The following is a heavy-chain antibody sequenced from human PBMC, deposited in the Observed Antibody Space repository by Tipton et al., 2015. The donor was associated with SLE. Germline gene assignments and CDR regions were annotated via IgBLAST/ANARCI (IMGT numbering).Heavy chain of an antibody. Sequence: SLRLSCAASGFTVSSNYMSWVRQAPGKGLEWVSVIYSGGSKYYADSVKGRFTISSDNSKNTLYLQMNSLRASDTAMYYCARRGTGEGGMDVWGKGTTVIVSS. J-gene: IGHJ6*04. CDR2: IYSGGSK. CDR3: ARRGTGEGGMDV. CDR1: GFTVSSNY. V-gene: IGHV3-53*01. D-gene: IGHD7-27*01.